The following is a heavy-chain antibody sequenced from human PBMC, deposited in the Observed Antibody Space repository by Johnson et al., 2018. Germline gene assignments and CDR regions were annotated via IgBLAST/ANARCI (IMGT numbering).Heavy chain of an antibody. CDR1: GFTFSSYG. Sequence: VQLLESGGGVVQPGRSLRLSCAASGFTFSSYGMHWVRQAPGKGLEWVAVIWYDENHKYYVDSVKGRWTISRDNAKNSLYLQVNSLRAEDMTVYYCVRKFSVWGQGTTVTVSS. J-gene: IGHJ6*02. V-gene: IGHV3-33*01. CDR2: IWYDENHK. CDR3: VRKFSV.